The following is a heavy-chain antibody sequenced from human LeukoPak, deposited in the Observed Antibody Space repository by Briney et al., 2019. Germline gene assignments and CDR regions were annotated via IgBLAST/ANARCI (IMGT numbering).Heavy chain of an antibody. CDR3: ARGRQYYYGSGTDWFDP. J-gene: IGHJ5*02. CDR2: ISWNSGSI. CDR1: GFTFDDYA. Sequence: GGSLRLSCAASGFTFDDYAMHWVRQAPGKGLEWVSGISWNSGSIGYADSVKGRFTISRDNAKNSLYLQMNSLRAEDTALYYCARGRQYYYGSGTDWFDPWGQGTLVTVSS. V-gene: IGHV3-9*01. D-gene: IGHD3-10*01.